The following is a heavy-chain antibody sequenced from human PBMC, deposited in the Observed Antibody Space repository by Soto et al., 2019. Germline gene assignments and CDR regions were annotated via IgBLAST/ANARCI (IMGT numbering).Heavy chain of an antibody. CDR2: ISWNSGSI. CDR3: AKGRGLRYFDWFLL. Sequence: PGGSLRLSCAASGFTFDDYAMHWVRQAPGKGLEWVSGISWNSGSIGYADSVKGRFTISRDNAKNSLYLQMNSRRAEDTALYFCAKGRGLRYFDWFLLWGQGTLVTVSS. J-gene: IGHJ4*02. V-gene: IGHV3-9*01. CDR1: GFTFDDYA. D-gene: IGHD3-9*01.